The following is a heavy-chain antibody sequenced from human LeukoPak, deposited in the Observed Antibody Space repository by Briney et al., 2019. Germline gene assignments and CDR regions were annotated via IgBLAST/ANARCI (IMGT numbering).Heavy chain of an antibody. Sequence: ASVKVSCKASGYTFTSFGISWVRQPPGQGLEWMGWISAYNANTNCAHNPQGRVTMTTDTSTSTAYMELRSLRSDDTAVYYCARVQGSSGWYIFDYWGQGTLVSVSS. CDR1: GYTFTSFG. J-gene: IGHJ4*02. CDR2: ISAYNANT. CDR3: ARVQGSSGWYIFDY. V-gene: IGHV1-18*01. D-gene: IGHD6-19*01.